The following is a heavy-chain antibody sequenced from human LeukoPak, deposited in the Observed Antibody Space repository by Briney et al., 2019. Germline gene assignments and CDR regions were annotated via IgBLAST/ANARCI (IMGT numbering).Heavy chain of an antibody. Sequence: ETLSLTCTVSGYSISSGYYWGWIRQPPGKGLEWIGSIYHSGSTYYNPSPKSRVTISVDTSKNQFSLKLSSVTAADTAVYYCASLIVVVPAARLVYNWFDPWGQGTLVTVSS. CDR2: IYHSGST. CDR1: GYSISSGYY. D-gene: IGHD2-2*01. J-gene: IGHJ5*02. V-gene: IGHV4-38-2*02. CDR3: ASLIVVVPAARLVYNWFDP.